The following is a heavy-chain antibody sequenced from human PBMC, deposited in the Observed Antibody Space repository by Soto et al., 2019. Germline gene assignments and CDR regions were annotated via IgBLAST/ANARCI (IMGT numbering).Heavy chain of an antibody. Sequence: GGSLRLSCTASGFTFANAWLSWVRQAPGKGLECVSGIVTSGRSTYYADSVKGRFSISRDNSKNTLYLQMNSLRAEDTAVYYCAKDTWTGDDAFDIWGQGTMVTVSS. CDR2: IVTSGRST. J-gene: IGHJ3*02. D-gene: IGHD2-8*02. CDR3: AKDTWTGDDAFDI. V-gene: IGHV3-23*01. CDR1: GFTFANAW.